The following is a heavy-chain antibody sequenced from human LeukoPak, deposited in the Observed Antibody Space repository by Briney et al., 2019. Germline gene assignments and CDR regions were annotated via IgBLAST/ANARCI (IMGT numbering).Heavy chain of an antibody. CDR1: VYSFSSYY. D-gene: IGHD5-24*01. V-gene: IGHV4-59*01. CDR3: GRELDGDGGWFDP. J-gene: IGHJ5*02. CDR2: VYYSGST. Sequence: PSETLSLTCTVSVYSFSSYYWCCIRQPPGKGLEWIGEVYYSGSTHYNPSLKSRLTISVATSKNQFSLRLRSVTAADTATYYCGRELDGDGGWFDPWGQGTLVTVSS.